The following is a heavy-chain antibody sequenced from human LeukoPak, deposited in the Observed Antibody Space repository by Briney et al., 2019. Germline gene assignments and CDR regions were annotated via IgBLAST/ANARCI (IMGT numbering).Heavy chain of an antibody. CDR1: GFTFSSYA. J-gene: IGHJ4*02. Sequence: GGSLRLSCAASGFTFSSYAMSWVRQAPGKGLEWVSAISGSGGSTYYADSVKGRFTISRDNSKNTLYLQMNSLRAEGTAVYYCAKVWAVAGRGYFDYWGQGTLVTVSS. CDR2: ISGSGGST. CDR3: AKVWAVAGRGYFDY. D-gene: IGHD6-19*01. V-gene: IGHV3-23*01.